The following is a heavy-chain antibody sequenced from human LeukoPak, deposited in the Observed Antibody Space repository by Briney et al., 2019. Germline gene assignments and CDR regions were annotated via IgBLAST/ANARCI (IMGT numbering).Heavy chain of an antibody. CDR2: ISAYNGNT. Sequence: ASVKVSCKASGYTFTSYGISWVRQAPGQGLEWMGWISAYNGNTNYAQKLQGRVTMTTDTSTSTACMELRSLRSDDTAVYYCARVRYYDSSGYYPHFDYWGQGTLVTVSS. J-gene: IGHJ4*02. V-gene: IGHV1-18*01. CDR1: GYTFTSYG. CDR3: ARVRYYDSSGYYPHFDY. D-gene: IGHD3-22*01.